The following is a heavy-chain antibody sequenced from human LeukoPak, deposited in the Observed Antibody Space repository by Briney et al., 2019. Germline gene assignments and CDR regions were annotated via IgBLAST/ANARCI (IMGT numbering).Heavy chain of an antibody. D-gene: IGHD3/OR15-3a*01. Sequence: SETLSLTCTVSGGSISSYYWSWIRQPPEKGLEWIGYIYYSGSTNYNPSLKSRVTISVDTSKNQFSLKLSSVTAADTAVYYCARRPAGLYYYYGMDVWGQGTTVTVSS. CDR3: ARRPAGLYYYYGMDV. CDR1: GGSISSYY. V-gene: IGHV4-59*08. J-gene: IGHJ6*02. CDR2: IYYSGST.